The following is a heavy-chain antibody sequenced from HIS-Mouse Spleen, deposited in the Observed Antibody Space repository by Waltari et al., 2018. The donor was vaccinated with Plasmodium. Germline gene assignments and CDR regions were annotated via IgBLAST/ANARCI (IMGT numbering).Heavy chain of an antibody. J-gene: IGHJ3*02. D-gene: IGHD3-16*01. CDR1: GGPGLCNY. V-gene: IGHV4-59*02. Sequence: QLHLQVSGHGRVEPSGTRSLAHTFSGGPGLCNYWSWRRQPPGKGLEWIGYIYYSGRTNYNPSLKSRVTISVDTSKNHFSLKLSSWTAADTAVYYCARVGRRIWGAFDIWGQGTMVTVSS. CDR3: ARVGRRIWGAFDI. CDR2: IYYSGRT.